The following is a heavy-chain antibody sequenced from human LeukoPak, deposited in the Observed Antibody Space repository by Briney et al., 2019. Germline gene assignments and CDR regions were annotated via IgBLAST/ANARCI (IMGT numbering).Heavy chain of an antibody. CDR1: GFTFSSYA. D-gene: IGHD4-17*01. J-gene: IGHJ4*02. Sequence: SGRSLRLSCAASGFTFSSYAMSWVRQAPGKGLEWVSAISGSGGSTYYADSVKGRFTISRDNSKNTLYLQMNSLRAEDTAVYYCAKALDAVTTYYFDYWGQGTLVTVSS. CDR3: AKALDAVTTYYFDY. V-gene: IGHV3-23*01. CDR2: ISGSGGST.